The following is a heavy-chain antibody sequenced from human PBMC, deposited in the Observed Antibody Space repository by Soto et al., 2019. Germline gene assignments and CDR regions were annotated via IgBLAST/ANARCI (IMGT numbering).Heavy chain of an antibody. J-gene: IGHJ4*02. CDR1: GFTFSNYA. V-gene: IGHV3-23*01. CDR3: AKCPFLYSSGCYLDY. D-gene: IGHD6-19*01. Sequence: GGSLRLSCAASGFTFSNYAMSWVRQAPGKGLEWVSTLSGSGGSTYYADSVKGRFTISRDNSKNTLYLQMNSLSAEDTAVYYCAKCPFLYSSGCYLDYWGQGTLVTVSS. CDR2: LSGSGGST.